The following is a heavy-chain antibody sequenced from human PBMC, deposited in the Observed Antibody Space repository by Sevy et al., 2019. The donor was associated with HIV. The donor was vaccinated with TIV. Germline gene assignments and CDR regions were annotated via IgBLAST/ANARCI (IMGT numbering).Heavy chain of an antibody. CDR3: ATGGEYYNDNSGYFDY. CDR2: FDPEDGKT. V-gene: IGHV1-24*01. Sequence: ASVKVSCKVSGYTLTQLSMHWVRQAPGKGLEWMGGFDPEDGKTIYAQKFQGRLTMTEDTSTDTAYMQLSSLRSEDTAVYYCATGGEYYNDNSGYFDYWGQGTLVTVSS. D-gene: IGHD3-22*01. CDR1: GYTLTQLS. J-gene: IGHJ4*02.